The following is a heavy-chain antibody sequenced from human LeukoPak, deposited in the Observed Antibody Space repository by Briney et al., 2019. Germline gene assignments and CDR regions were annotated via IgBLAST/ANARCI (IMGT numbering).Heavy chain of an antibody. CDR1: GYTFTGYY. CDR2: INPNSGGT. Sequence: ASVKLSCKASGYTFTGYYMHWVRQAPGQGLEWMGWINPNSGGTNYAQKFQGRVTMTRDTSISTAYMKLSRLRSEDTAVYYCARARWNNNWFDPWGQGTLVSVSS. CDR3: ARARWNNNWFDP. V-gene: IGHV1-2*02. J-gene: IGHJ5*02. D-gene: IGHD1/OR15-1a*01.